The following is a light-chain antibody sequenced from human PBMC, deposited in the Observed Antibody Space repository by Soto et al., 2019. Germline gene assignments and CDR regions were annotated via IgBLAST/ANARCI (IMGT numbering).Light chain of an antibody. Sequence: DIQLTQSPSFLSASIGDRVTIACRASQGSSTYLAWYQQRPGRAPKLLIYAASTLQSGVPSRCSGSGSGTEFTPTISSLQPEDFATYYCQQLYRYPVTFGQGTRLEMK. CDR2: AAS. J-gene: IGKJ5*01. V-gene: IGKV1-9*01. CDR3: QQLYRYPVT. CDR1: QGSSTY.